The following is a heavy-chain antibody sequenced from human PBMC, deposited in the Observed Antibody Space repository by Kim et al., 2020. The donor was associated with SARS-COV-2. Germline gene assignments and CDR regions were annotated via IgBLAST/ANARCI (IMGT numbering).Heavy chain of an antibody. Sequence: GGSLRLSCAASGFTFSSYAMSWVRQAPGKGLEWVSAISGSGGSTYYADSVKGRFTISRDNSKNTLYLQMNSLRAEDTAVYYCAKGLTETGTTSPNWFDPWGQGTLVTVSS. D-gene: IGHD1-7*01. V-gene: IGHV3-23*01. CDR1: GFTFSSYA. CDR3: AKGLTETGTTSPNWFDP. J-gene: IGHJ5*02. CDR2: ISGSGGST.